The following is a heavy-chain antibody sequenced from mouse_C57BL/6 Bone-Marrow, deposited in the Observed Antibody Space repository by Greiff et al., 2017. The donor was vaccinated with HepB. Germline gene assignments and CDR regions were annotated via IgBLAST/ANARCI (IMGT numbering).Heavy chain of an antibody. CDR1: GYAFSSSW. D-gene: IGHD2-4*01. Sequence: QVQLQQSGPELVKPGASVKISCKASGYAFSSSWMNWVKQRPGKGLEWIGRIYPGDGDTNYNGKFKGKATLTADKSSSTAYMQLSSLTSEDSAVYFCARGGYDYDEDYWGQGTTLTVSS. J-gene: IGHJ2*01. V-gene: IGHV1-82*01. CDR2: IYPGDGDT. CDR3: ARGGYDYDEDY.